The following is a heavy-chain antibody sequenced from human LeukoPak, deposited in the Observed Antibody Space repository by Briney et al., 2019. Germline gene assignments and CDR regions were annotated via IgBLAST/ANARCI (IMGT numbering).Heavy chain of an antibody. D-gene: IGHD2-2*02. CDR3: ASGCSSTSCYRKGAFDY. CDR2: IKQDGSEK. CDR1: GFTFSSYW. J-gene: IGHJ4*02. Sequence: GGSLRLSCAASGFTFSSYWMSWVRQAPGKGLEWVANIKQDGSEKYYVDSVKGRFTISGDNAKNSLYLQMNSLRAEDTAVYYCASGCSSTSCYRKGAFDYWGQGTLVTVSS. V-gene: IGHV3-7*01.